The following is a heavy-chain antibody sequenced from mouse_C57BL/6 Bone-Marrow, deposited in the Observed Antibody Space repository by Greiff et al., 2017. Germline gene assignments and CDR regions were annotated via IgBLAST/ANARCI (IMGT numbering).Heavy chain of an antibody. J-gene: IGHJ2*01. D-gene: IGHD2-5*01. CDR1: GYTFTSYW. Sequence: VQLQQSGAELVRPGSSVKLSCKASGYTFTSYWMHWVKQRPIQGLEWIGNIDPSDSETHYNQKFKDKATLTVDKSSSTAYMQLSSLTSEDSAVYYCARSDSNYLDYWGQGTTLTVSS. V-gene: IGHV1-52*01. CDR3: ARSDSNYLDY. CDR2: IDPSDSET.